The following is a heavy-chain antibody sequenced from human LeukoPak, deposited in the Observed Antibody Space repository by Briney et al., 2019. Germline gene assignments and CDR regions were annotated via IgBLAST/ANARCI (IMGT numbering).Heavy chain of an antibody. V-gene: IGHV3-30*18. CDR2: ISYDGSNK. D-gene: IGHD2-8*01. CDR1: GFTFSSYG. Sequence: PGGSLRLSCAPSGFTFSSYGMHWVRQAPGKGLEWVAVISYDGSNKYYADSVKGRFTISRDNSKNTLYLQMNSLRAEDTAVYYCAKYIGLLDYYYYGMDVWGKGTTVTVSS. J-gene: IGHJ6*04. CDR3: AKYIGLLDYYYYGMDV.